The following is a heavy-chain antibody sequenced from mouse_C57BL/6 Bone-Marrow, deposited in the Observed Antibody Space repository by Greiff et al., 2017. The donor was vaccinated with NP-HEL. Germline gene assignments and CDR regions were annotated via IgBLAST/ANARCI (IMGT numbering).Heavy chain of an antibody. D-gene: IGHD1-1*01. J-gene: IGHJ1*03. Sequence: EVMLVESGGGLVQSGRSLRLSCATSGFTFSDFYMEWVRQAPGKGLEWIAASRNKANDYTTEYSASVKGRFIVSRDTSQSILYLQMNALRAEDTAIYYCARGTTVVAWRYFDVWGTGTTVTVSS. CDR3: ARGTTVVAWRYFDV. CDR1: GFTFSDFY. CDR2: SRNKANDYTT. V-gene: IGHV7-1*01.